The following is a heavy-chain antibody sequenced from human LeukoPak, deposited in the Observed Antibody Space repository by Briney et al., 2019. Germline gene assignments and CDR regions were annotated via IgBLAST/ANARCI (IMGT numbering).Heavy chain of an antibody. CDR1: GYSISSGYY. Sequence: SETLSLTCAVSGYSISSGYYWGWSRPPPGEGMEGIGIIYDSGRTYYKPSLKSRVTISVDTSKNQFSLKLSSVTAADTAVYYCASEIEGATSEFDYWGQGTLVTVSS. CDR2: IYDSGRT. J-gene: IGHJ4*02. D-gene: IGHD1-26*01. CDR3: ASEIEGATSEFDY. V-gene: IGHV4-38-2*01.